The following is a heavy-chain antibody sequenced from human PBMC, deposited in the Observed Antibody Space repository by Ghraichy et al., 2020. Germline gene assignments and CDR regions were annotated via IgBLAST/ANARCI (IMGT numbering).Heavy chain of an antibody. CDR2: ITSDGSKT. J-gene: IGHJ4*02. Sequence: GESLNISCAASGFTFNAFSMHWVRQVPGKGLEWVALITSDGSKTFYADSVKGRFTISRDNSKNSLYLQMNSLRSEDTAFYYCVKDSYCSGRTSYTYHLDFWGQGTLVTVSS. CDR3: VKDSYCSGRTSYTYHLDF. V-gene: IGHV3-43*01. D-gene: IGHD2-15*01. CDR1: GFTFNAFS.